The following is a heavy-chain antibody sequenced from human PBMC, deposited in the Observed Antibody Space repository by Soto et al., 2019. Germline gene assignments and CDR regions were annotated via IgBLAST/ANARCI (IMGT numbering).Heavy chain of an antibody. J-gene: IGHJ3*01. CDR3: AARPLCRGAP. CDR2: IYSGGST. D-gene: IGHD2-2*01. Sequence: EVQLVESGGGLIQPGGSLRLSCAASGFTFSSNDMNWVRQAPGKGLEWVSLIYSGGSTYYADSVKGRFTISRDNSKNTLYLQMSSLRAEDTAVDCCAARPLCRGAPWGQGTMVTVSS. V-gene: IGHV3-53*01. CDR1: GFTFSSND.